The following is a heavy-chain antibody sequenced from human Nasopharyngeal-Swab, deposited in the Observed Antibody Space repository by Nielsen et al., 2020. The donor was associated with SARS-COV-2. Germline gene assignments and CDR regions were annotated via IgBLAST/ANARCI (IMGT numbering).Heavy chain of an antibody. CDR2: INHDGSQK. CDR3: ARESSAADY. CDR1: DFTFSHYW. Sequence: GESLKISCGASDFTFSHYWMSWVRQAPGKGLEWVANINHDGSQKYYVDSVKGRFTISRDNSKNSIYLQMNRLRVEDTAVYYCARESSAADYWGQRTLVTVSS. V-gene: IGHV3-7*01. J-gene: IGHJ1*01. D-gene: IGHD2-2*01.